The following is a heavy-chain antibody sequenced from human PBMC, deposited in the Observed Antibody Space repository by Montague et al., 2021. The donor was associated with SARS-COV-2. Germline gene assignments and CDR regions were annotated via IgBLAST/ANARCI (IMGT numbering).Heavy chain of an antibody. Sequence: SLRLSCAASGFSFSSYDMHWVRQAPGKGLEWVAVISYDGSNKYYADYVKGRFTISRDNSKNTLYLQMNSLRAEDTAVYYCASELADYGDFDYWGQGTLVTVSS. V-gene: IGHV3-30*04. CDR1: GFSFSSYD. CDR3: ASELADYGDFDY. J-gene: IGHJ4*02. CDR2: ISYDGSNK. D-gene: IGHD4-17*01.